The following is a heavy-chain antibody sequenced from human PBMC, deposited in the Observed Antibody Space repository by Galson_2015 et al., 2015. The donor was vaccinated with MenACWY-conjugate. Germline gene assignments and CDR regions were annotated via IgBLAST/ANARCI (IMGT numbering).Heavy chain of an antibody. D-gene: IGHD1-26*01. CDR2: IGTSSSYI. CDR1: GFTFSDFR. Sequence: SLRLSCAASGFTFSDFRIHWVRQAPGKGLEWVSSIGTSSSYIYYADSVKGRFTISRDNPKNSLYLQMNSLRAEDTAVYYCARDNRDWELTRFDYWGQGTRVTVSS. CDR3: ARDNRDWELTRFDY. V-gene: IGHV3-21*01. J-gene: IGHJ4*02.